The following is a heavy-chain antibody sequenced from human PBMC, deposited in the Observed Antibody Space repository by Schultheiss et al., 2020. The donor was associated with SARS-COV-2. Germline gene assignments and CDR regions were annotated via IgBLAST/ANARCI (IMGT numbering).Heavy chain of an antibody. CDR1: GLTFSIYA. CDR3: AKATLGYCSGSKCYFFDQ. J-gene: IGHJ4*02. V-gene: IGHV3-23*01. CDR2: ISGSGGST. Sequence: GGSLRLSCAASGLTFSIYAMHWVRQAPGKGLEWVSAISGSGGSTYYADSVRGRFAISRDNSENTLSLQMNTLRAEDTAVYYCAKATLGYCSGSKCYFFDQWGQGTLVTVSS. D-gene: IGHD2-15*01.